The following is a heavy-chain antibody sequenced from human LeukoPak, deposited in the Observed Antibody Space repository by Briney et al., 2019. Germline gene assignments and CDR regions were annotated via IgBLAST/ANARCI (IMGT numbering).Heavy chain of an antibody. CDR2: IYNGGST. V-gene: IGHV3-53*01. D-gene: IGHD1-26*01. Sequence: PGGSLRLSCAASGFTVSSNYMSWVRQAPGKGLEWVSVIYNGGSTYYADSVKGRFTISRDNSKNTLYLQMNSLRAGDTAVYYCAKAMGATLFDYWGQGTLVTVSS. CDR1: GFTVSSNY. CDR3: AKAMGATLFDY. J-gene: IGHJ4*02.